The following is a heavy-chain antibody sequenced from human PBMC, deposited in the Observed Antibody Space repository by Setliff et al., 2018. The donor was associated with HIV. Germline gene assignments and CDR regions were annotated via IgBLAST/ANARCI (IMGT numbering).Heavy chain of an antibody. V-gene: IGHV3-23*01. CDR1: GFTFNYHA. J-gene: IGHJ5*02. Sequence: GGSLRLSCAASGFTFNYHAMSWVRQAPGKGLEWVSVISGSGASTFYADSVKGRFTISRDNSKNTLDLQMSSLEAEDTAVYYCVREERAADSGSYYSSRWFDRWGQGTLVTVSS. D-gene: IGHD1-26*01. CDR3: VREERAADSGSYYSSRWFDR. CDR2: ISGSGAST.